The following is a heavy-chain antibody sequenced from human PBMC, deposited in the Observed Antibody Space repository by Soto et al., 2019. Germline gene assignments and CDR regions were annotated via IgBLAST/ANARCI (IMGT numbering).Heavy chain of an antibody. CDR3: AGFVVPASRNSDFDY. CDR1: GISVSTSDYY. D-gene: IGHD2-15*01. J-gene: IGHJ4*02. CDR2: IYYSGST. V-gene: IGHV4-39*01. Sequence: SETLSLTCTVSGISVSTSDYYWVWVRQPPGKGLDWIGNIYYSGSTFYNPSLRSRVTLSVDTSKNQFSLRLNSVTAADTAVYFCAGFVVPASRNSDFDYWGQGTLVTVSS.